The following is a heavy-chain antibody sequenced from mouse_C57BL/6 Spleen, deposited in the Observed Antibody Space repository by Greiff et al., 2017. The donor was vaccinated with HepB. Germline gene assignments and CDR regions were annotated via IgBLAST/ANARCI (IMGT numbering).Heavy chain of an antibody. CDR3: TRDITGVEYIEV. J-gene: IGHJ1*03. CDR1: GYTFTDYE. CDR2: IDPETGGT. D-gene: IGHD1-1*01. Sequence: VQLQQSGAELVRPGASVTLSCKASGYTFTDYEMHWVKQTPVHGLEWIGAIDPETGGTAYNQKFKGKAILTADKSSSTAYMELRSLTSEHSAAYYCTRDITGVEYIEVWGTGGTGTVAS. V-gene: IGHV1-15*01.